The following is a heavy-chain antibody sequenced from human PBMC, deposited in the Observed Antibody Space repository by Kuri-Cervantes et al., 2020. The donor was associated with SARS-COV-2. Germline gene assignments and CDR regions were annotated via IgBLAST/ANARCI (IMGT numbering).Heavy chain of an antibody. V-gene: IGHV3-30-3*01. CDR3: VRFMPIEMASFDY. Sequence: GESLKISCAASGFTFSSYAMHWVRQAPGKGLEWVAVISYDGSNKYYADSVKGRFTISRDNSKNTLYLQMNSLRAEDTAVYYCVRFMPIEMASFDYWGQGTLVTVSS. J-gene: IGHJ4*02. CDR1: GFTFSSYA. D-gene: IGHD5-24*01. CDR2: ISYDGSNK.